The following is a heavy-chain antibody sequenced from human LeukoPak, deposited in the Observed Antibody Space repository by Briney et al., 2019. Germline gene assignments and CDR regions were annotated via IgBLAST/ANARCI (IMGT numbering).Heavy chain of an antibody. J-gene: IGHJ6*03. D-gene: IGHD1/OR15-1a*01. CDR3: ASGSNNYYMDV. V-gene: IGHV1-45*02. CDR2: ITPFNGNT. CDR1: GYTFTYRY. Sequence: GTSVKVSCKASGYTFTYRYLHWVRQAPGQALEWMGWITPFNGNTNYAQKFQDRVTITRDRSMSTAYMELSSLRSEDTAMYYCASGSNNYYMDVWGKGTTVTVSS.